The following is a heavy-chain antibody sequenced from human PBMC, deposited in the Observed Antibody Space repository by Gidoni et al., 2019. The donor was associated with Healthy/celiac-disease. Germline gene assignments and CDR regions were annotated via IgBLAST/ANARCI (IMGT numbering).Heavy chain of an antibody. CDR1: GGSFSGYY. CDR3: ARSGCASSPGAFDI. J-gene: IGHJ3*02. Sequence: QVQLQRWRAGLLKLSETLSLTCAVHGGSFSGYYWSWIRKPPGKGLEWIREINHSGSTNYNPSLKRRVTISVDTSKNQFSLKLSSVTAADTAVYYCARSGCASSPGAFDIWGQGTMVTVSS. V-gene: IGHV4-34*01. D-gene: IGHD6-19*01. CDR2: INHSGST.